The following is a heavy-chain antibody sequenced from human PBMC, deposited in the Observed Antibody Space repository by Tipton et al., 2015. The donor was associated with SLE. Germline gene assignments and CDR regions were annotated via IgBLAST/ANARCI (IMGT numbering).Heavy chain of an antibody. CDR1: GGSITDYY. V-gene: IGHV4-59*01. CDR2: IYYTRST. Sequence: TLSLTCTVSGGSITDYYWYWIRQPPGKGLDWSGDIYYTRSTTYNPSLKSRVTISLDTSKDQISLTLRSVTAAVTAIYFCARSARGGVDLWGQGTVGTVSS. J-gene: IGHJ3*01. CDR3: ARSARGGVDL. D-gene: IGHD3-10*01.